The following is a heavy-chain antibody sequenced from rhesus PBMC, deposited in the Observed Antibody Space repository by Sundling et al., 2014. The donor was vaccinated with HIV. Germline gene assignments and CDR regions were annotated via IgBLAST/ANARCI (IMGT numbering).Heavy chain of an antibody. J-gene: IGHJ3*01. CDR1: GFTFSTYG. CDR3: TREAFGLVIIGGAFDF. D-gene: IGHD3-3*01. V-gene: IGHV3-136*01. Sequence: EVQLVESGGGLVQPGGSLRLSCAASGFTFSTYGMGWVRQAPGKGLEWVSSISSASSYIYYADSVKGRFTISRDNAKNSLSLQMNSLRAEDTAVYYCTREAFGLVIIGGAFDFWGQGLRVTVSS. CDR2: ISSASSYI.